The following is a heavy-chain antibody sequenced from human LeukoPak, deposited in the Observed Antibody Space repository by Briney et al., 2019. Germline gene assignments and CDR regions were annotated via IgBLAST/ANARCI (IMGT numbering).Heavy chain of an antibody. J-gene: IGHJ4*02. V-gene: IGHV1-69*05. CDR1: GGTFSSYA. Sequence: SVEVSCKASGGTFSSYAISWVRQAPGQGLEWMGRFIPIFGTANYAQKFQGRVTITTDESTITAYMELSSLRSEDTAVYYCARGDYGGNPWNFDYWGQGTLVTVSS. CDR2: FIPIFGTA. D-gene: IGHD4-23*01. CDR3: ARGDYGGNPWNFDY.